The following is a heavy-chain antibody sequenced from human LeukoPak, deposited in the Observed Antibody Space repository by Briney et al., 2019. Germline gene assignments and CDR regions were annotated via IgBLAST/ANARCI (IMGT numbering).Heavy chain of an antibody. CDR1: GYTFTSYG. Sequence: GASVKVSCKASGYTFTSYGISWVRQAPGQGLEWMGWISAYNGNTNYAQKFQGRVTMTTDTSTSTAYMELRSLRSDDTAVYYCARGFGVVLKGENNLDYGGQGNLVTVSS. CDR3: ARGFGVVLKGENNLDY. V-gene: IGHV1-18*01. J-gene: IGHJ4*02. D-gene: IGHD3-3*01. CDR2: ISAYNGNT.